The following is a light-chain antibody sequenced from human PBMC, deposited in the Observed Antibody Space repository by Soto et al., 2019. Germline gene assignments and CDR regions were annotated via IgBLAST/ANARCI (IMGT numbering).Light chain of an antibody. V-gene: IGLV2-14*01. Sequence: QSALTQPASVSGSPGQSITISCTGSSSDIGAYNYVSWYQQHPGKAPKLMIYDVTNRPSGLSNRFSGSKSGSTASLTISGLQAEDEADYYCSSYTSSRIRVFDGGTKLTVL. CDR3: SSYTSSRIRV. CDR2: DVT. J-gene: IGLJ3*02. CDR1: SSDIGAYNY.